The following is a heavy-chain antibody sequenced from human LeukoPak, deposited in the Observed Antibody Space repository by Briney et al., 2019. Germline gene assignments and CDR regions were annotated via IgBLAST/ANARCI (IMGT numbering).Heavy chain of an antibody. Sequence: ASVKASCKASGHTFTSYYMNWVRQAPGQGLEWMGIIDPSGGSTSYAQKFQGRVTMTSDTSTSTVYMELSSLRSEDTAVYYCASRGATSDYGMDVWGQGTTVTVSS. CDR1: GHTFTSYY. J-gene: IGHJ6*02. CDR3: ASRGATSDYGMDV. V-gene: IGHV1-46*01. D-gene: IGHD1-26*01. CDR2: IDPSGGST.